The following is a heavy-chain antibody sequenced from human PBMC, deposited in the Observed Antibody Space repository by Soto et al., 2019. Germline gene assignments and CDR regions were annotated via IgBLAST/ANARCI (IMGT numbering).Heavy chain of an antibody. Sequence: QVQLVQSGAEVKKPGSSVKVSCKASGGTFSSYAISWVRQAPGQGLEWMGGIIPIFGTANYAQKFQGRVTIPADISTTTAYMGLSSLRSGDRAVYYCAGGGGVGATTGWDWGQGTLVTVSS. CDR3: AGGGGVGATTGWD. V-gene: IGHV1-69*06. D-gene: IGHD1-26*01. CDR1: GGTFSSYA. J-gene: IGHJ4*02. CDR2: IIPIFGTA.